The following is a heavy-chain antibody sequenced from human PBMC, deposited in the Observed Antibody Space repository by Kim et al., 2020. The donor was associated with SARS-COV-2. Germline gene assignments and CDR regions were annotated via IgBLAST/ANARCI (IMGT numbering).Heavy chain of an antibody. CDR1: GGSITNYY. D-gene: IGHD6-13*01. V-gene: IGHV4-59*08. Sequence: SETLSLTCTVSGGSITNYYWSWIRQPPWKGLEWIGYVFYTGGTNYNPSLRSRVTISVDTSKSRFSLKLTSVTAADTAVYYCARHAGTWSYFDYWGQGTLVTVSS. CDR2: VFYTGGT. J-gene: IGHJ4*02. CDR3: ARHAGTWSYFDY.